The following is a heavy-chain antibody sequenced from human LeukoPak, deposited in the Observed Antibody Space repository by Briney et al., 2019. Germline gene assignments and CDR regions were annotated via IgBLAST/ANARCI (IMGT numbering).Heavy chain of an antibody. V-gene: IGHV3-7*01. D-gene: IGHD6-13*01. J-gene: IGHJ4*02. Sequence: GGSLRLSCAASGFTFSNYWMSWVRQAPGKGLEWVASIEQDGSGEYYVDSVKGRFTISRDNAKNSLYLQMNSLRAEDTAVYYCASGYSSSWATFDYWGQETLVTVSS. CDR2: IEQDGSGE. CDR1: GFTFSNYW. CDR3: ASGYSSSWATFDY.